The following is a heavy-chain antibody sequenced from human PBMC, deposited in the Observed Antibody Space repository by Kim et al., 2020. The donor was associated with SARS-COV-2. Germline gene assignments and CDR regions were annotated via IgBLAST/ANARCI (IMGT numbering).Heavy chain of an antibody. Sequence: GGSLRLSCAASDLRFSNFWMSWVRQAPGKGLEWVANIKHDGSEKNYVDSVEGRFTISRDNAQMSLYLQMNSLRAEDTAVYYCARDRVRYFDWPIGDVFDIWGQGTMVTVSS. CDR3: ARDRVRYFDWPIGDVFDI. V-gene: IGHV3-7*05. J-gene: IGHJ3*02. CDR1: DLRFSNFW. CDR2: IKHDGSEK. D-gene: IGHD3-9*01.